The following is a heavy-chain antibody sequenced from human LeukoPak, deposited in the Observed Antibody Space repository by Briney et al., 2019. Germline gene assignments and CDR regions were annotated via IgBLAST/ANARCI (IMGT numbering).Heavy chain of an antibody. CDR3: AQTGGKDLGSSGWLNY. CDR2: IYWDDDK. V-gene: IGHV2-5*02. D-gene: IGHD6-19*01. CDR1: GFSLSTSGVG. J-gene: IGHJ4*02. Sequence: SGPTLVKPTQTLTLTCTFSGFSLSTSGVGVGWIRQPPGKALEWLALIYWDDDKRYSPSLKSRLTITKDTSKTQVVLTMTNMDPVDTATYYCAQTGGKDLGSSGWLNYWGQGTLVTVSS.